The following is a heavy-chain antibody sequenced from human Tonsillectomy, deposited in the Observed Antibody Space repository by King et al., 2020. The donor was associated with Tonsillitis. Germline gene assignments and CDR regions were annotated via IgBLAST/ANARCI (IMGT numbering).Heavy chain of an antibody. V-gene: IGHV4-38-2*02. CDR1: GYSMTSGYY. CDR3: VRDYISATMTPESWFDP. J-gene: IGHJ5*02. Sequence: VQLQESGPGLVKPSETLSLTCDVSGYSMTSGYYWGWIRQSAGKGLEWNGSIHHSGSDYYNPSLKSRVTLSVDTSKNQFFLKLASMTAADTALYYCVRDYISATMTPESWFDPWGQGTLVTVSS. CDR2: IHHSGSD. D-gene: IGHD5-24*01.